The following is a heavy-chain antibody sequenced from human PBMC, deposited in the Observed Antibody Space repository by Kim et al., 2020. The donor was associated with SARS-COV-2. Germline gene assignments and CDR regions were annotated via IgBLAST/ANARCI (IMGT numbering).Heavy chain of an antibody. CDR3: ARGTTVLWFGELLYGMDV. J-gene: IGHJ6*02. CDR1: GFTFSSYW. CDR2: IKQDGSEK. D-gene: IGHD3-10*01. Sequence: GGSLRLSCAASGFTFSSYWMSWVRQAPGKGLEWVANIKQDGSEKYYVDSVKGRFTISRDNAKNSLYLQMNSLRAEDTAVYYCARGTTVLWFGELLYGMDVWGQGTTVTVSS. V-gene: IGHV3-7*01.